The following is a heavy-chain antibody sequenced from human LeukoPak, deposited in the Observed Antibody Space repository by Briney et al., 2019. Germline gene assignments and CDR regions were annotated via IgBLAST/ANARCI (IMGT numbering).Heavy chain of an antibody. V-gene: IGHV3-7*02. Sequence: PGGALRLSCAASGFTFSGYWMSWVRQAPGKGLEWVANIKQVGSEKYYVDSVKGRCTISRDNAKNSLYLQMNRLRAEDTAVYYCATFRYNYGLYYFDYWGQGTLVTVSS. D-gene: IGHD5-18*01. CDR3: ATFRYNYGLYYFDY. J-gene: IGHJ4*02. CDR2: IKQVGSEK. CDR1: GFTFSGYW.